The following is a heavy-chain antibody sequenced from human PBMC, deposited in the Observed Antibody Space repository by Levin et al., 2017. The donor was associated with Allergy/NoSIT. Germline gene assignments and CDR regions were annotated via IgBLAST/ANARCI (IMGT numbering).Heavy chain of an antibody. Sequence: GESLKISCAASGFTVSSNYMSWVRQAPGKGLEWVSVIYSGGTTHYADSVKGRFTISRDNSKNTLYLQMNSLRAEDTAVYYCASRVLGSISDSQFDYWGQGTLVTVSS. CDR1: GFTVSSNY. J-gene: IGHJ4*02. CDR3: ASRVLGSISDSQFDY. CDR2: IYSGGTT. V-gene: IGHV3-66*01. D-gene: IGHD2/OR15-2a*01.